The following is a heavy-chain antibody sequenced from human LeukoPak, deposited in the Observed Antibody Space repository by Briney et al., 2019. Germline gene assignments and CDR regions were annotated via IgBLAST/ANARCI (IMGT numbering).Heavy chain of an antibody. Sequence: PSQSLSLTCTVAGGSISRYYWSSIRQPAGNGLEWTGRIYTSGSTNYNPSLKSRVTMSVDTSKTQFSLKLSSVTAADTAVYYCARVLVGAAFDYWGQGTLVTVSS. CDR2: IYTSGST. CDR3: ARVLVGAAFDY. D-gene: IGHD2-15*01. J-gene: IGHJ4*02. CDR1: GGSISRYY. V-gene: IGHV4-4*07.